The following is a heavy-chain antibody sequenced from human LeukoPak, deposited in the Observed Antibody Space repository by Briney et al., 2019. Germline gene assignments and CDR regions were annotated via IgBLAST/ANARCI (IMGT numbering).Heavy chain of an antibody. Sequence: TGGSLRLSCAASGFTVSSNYMSWVRQAPGKGLEWVSVIYSGGSTYYADSVKGRFTISRDNSKNTLYPQMNSLRAEDTAVYYCARVDLTYYYYGMDVWGQGTTVTVSS. V-gene: IGHV3-53*01. CDR1: GFTVSSNY. D-gene: IGHD3-9*01. J-gene: IGHJ6*02. CDR3: ARVDLTYYYYGMDV. CDR2: IYSGGST.